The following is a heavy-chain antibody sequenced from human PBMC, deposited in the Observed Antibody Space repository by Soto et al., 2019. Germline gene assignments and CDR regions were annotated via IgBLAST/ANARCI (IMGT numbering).Heavy chain of an antibody. J-gene: IGHJ5*02. D-gene: IGHD6-19*01. CDR3: ARGRGRYSSGWSWFDP. V-gene: IGHV4-4*02. CDR2: IFQSGST. Sequence: SETLSLTCGVSGGTIRSPDWWTWVRQPPGKGLEWIGEIFQSGSTNYTPSLGSRVTISVDKSKNQFSLTLTSVTAADTAVYFCARGRGRYSSGWSWFDPWGQGILVTVSS. CDR1: GGTIRSPDW.